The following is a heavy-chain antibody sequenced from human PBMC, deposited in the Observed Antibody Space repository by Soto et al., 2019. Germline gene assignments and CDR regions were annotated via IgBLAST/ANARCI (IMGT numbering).Heavy chain of an antibody. D-gene: IGHD2-15*01. CDR2: ISRSGDRT. CDR3: ARARCSSGTCYYFDY. Sequence: EVQLVESGEGLVQPGGSLRLSCAASGFTFSSYNIHWIRQAPGKGLEFVSAISRSGDRTYYADSVKGRFTITRDNSKNTVWLQMGSLRAEDMAVYYCARARCSSGTCYYFDYWGRGALVSVSS. CDR1: GFTFSSYN. V-gene: IGHV3-64*02. J-gene: IGHJ4*02.